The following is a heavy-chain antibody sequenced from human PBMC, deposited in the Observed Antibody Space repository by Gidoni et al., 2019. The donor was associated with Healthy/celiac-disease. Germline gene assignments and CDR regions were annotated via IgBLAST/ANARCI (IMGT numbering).Heavy chain of an antibody. V-gene: IGHV3-23*01. CDR3: AKDPGDGDYVYCAFDI. CDR2: ISGSGGST. CDR1: GFTFSSYA. J-gene: IGHJ3*02. D-gene: IGHD4-17*01. Sequence: EVQLLESGGGLVQPGGSLRLSCAASGFTFSSYAMSWVRQAPGKGLEWVSAISGSGGSTYYADSVKGRFTISRDNSKNTLYLQMNSLRAEDTAVYYCAKDPGDGDYVYCAFDIWGQGTMVTVSS.